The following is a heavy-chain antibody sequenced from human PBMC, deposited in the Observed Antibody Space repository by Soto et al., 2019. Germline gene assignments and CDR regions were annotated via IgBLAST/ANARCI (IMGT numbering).Heavy chain of an antibody. CDR3: TRGPRPDSSAPGTY. V-gene: IGHV3-74*01. CDR1: GFYFSVYW. D-gene: IGHD3-10*01. J-gene: IGHJ4*02. Sequence: GGSLRLSCSASGFYFSVYWMHWVRQTPGKGPVWVARISEDGLTTNYADSVQGRFIISRDDAKSTLHLQMNRLRVEDTAVYYCTRGPRPDSSAPGTYWGQGTQVTVSS. CDR2: ISEDGLTT.